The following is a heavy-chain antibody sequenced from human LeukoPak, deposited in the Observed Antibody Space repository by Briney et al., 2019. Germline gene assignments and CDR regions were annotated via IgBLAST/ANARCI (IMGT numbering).Heavy chain of an antibody. CDR1: GYSFTSYW. Sequence: GESLKISCKGSGYSFTSYWIVWVRQMPGKGLEWMGIIYPGDSDTRYSPSFQGQVTISADKSISTAYLQWSSLKASDTAMYYCARHHGPLYSSSYVDFDYWGQGTLVTVSS. CDR2: IYPGDSDT. J-gene: IGHJ4*02. CDR3: ARHHGPLYSSSYVDFDY. V-gene: IGHV5-51*01. D-gene: IGHD6-6*01.